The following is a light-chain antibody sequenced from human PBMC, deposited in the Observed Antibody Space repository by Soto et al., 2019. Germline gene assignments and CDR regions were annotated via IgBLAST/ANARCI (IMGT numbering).Light chain of an antibody. Sequence: QSALTQPASVSGSPGQSITISCTGTSSDVGGYILVSWYQQHPGKAPKLIIYEGNKRPSGVSNRFSGSKSGNTASLTLSGLQAEDEADFYCCSYAGSSSYVFGTGTKLTVL. CDR1: SSDVGGYIL. CDR3: CSYAGSSSYV. CDR2: EGN. J-gene: IGLJ1*01. V-gene: IGLV2-23*01.